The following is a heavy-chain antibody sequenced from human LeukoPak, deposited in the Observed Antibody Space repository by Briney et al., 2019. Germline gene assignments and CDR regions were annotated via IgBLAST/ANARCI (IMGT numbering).Heavy chain of an antibody. CDR3: TRGYTYSAY. Sequence: PGGSLRLSCAASGFTFSSYWMNWARQAPGKGLEWVGRIRSNVDGGTADYNVPVRGRFTISRDDSKSTLFLQMNSLRPEDTAIYYCTRGYTYSAYWGRGTLVAVS. J-gene: IGHJ4*02. V-gene: IGHV3-15*05. CDR2: IRSNVDGGTA. D-gene: IGHD5-12*01. CDR1: GFTFSSYW.